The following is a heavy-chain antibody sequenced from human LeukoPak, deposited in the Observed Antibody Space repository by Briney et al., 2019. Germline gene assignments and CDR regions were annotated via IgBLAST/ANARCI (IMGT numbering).Heavy chain of an antibody. V-gene: IGHV3-21*05. CDR1: GFSFSTH. CDR2: INLDGTDI. J-gene: IGHJ6*02. CDR3: ARESPGDSNGLDV. D-gene: IGHD7-27*01. Sequence: GGSLRLSCAASGFSFSTHMNWVRQAPGKGLEWISFINLDGTDIHYGESVKGRFTISRDNAKNSLYLQMHTLRAEDTAIYYCARESPGDSNGLDVWGQGTTVTVSS.